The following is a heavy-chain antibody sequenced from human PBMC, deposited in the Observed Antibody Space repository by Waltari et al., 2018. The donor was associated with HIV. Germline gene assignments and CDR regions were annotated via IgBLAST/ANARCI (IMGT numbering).Heavy chain of an antibody. CDR3: VKDSGRAADVFDL. Sequence: QLLESGGGLVEPGGSLRLSCAASGFIFTAFAMDWVRQGPGKGREWVSAIRGGGETFYADSVKGRFTISRDNSKNTLYLQMNSLRADDAAVYYCVKDSGRAADVFDLWGQGTMVTVSS. CDR1: GFIFTAFA. D-gene: IGHD3-10*01. V-gene: IGHV3-23*01. CDR2: IRGGGET. J-gene: IGHJ3*01.